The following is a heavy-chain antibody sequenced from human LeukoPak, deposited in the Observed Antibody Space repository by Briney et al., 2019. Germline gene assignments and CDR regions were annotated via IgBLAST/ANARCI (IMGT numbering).Heavy chain of an antibody. CDR1: GFTFSDYY. D-gene: IGHD3-22*01. J-gene: IGHJ6*02. V-gene: IGHV3-11*01. CDR2: ISSSGSTI. CDR3: ARVNSYYYDSSNMDV. Sequence: GGSLRLSCAASGFTFSDYYMSWIRQAPGKGLEWVSYISSSGSTIYYADSAKGRFTISRDNAKNSLYLQMNSLRAEDTAVYYCARVNSYYYDSSNMDVWGQGTTVTVSS.